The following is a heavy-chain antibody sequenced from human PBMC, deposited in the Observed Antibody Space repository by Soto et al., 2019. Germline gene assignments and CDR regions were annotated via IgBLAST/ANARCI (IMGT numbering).Heavy chain of an antibody. CDR3: ARWGYGDYGHFDY. J-gene: IGHJ4*02. D-gene: IGHD4-17*01. V-gene: IGHV3-66*01. Sequence: GGSLRLSCAASGFTVSSNYMSWVRQAPGKGLEWVSVIYSGGSTYYADSVKGRFTISRDNSKNTLYLQMNSLRAEDTAVYYCARWGYGDYGHFDYWGQGTLVTVSS. CDR1: GFTVSSNY. CDR2: IYSGGST.